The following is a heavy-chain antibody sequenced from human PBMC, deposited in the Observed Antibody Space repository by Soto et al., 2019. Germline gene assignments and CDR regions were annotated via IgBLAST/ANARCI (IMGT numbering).Heavy chain of an antibody. CDR3: AKGCSSGWYVSLYYFDY. J-gene: IGHJ4*02. CDR1: GFTFRNFA. V-gene: IGHV3-23*01. D-gene: IGHD6-19*01. CDR2: INTSGGTT. Sequence: GGSLRLSCAPSGFTFRNFAMSWVRQAPGKGLEWLSTINTSGGTTYSVDSVKGRFTISRDNSKNTLYLQMNSLRAEDTAVYYCAKGCSSGWYVSLYYFDYWGQGTLVTVSS.